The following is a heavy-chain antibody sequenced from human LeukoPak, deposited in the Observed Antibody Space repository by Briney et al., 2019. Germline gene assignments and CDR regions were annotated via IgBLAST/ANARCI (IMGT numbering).Heavy chain of an antibody. CDR3: ARMYSSNRYDY. J-gene: IGHJ4*02. CDR2: INPNTGAT. CDR1: GYILSDYF. D-gene: IGHD2-2*01. Sequence: ASVKVSCKASGYILSDYFIHWVRQAPGQGLEWMGWINPNTGATRFAQKFEGRVTLTRDTSISTVYMELGRLKSDDRAVYYCARMYSSNRYDYWGQGTLVTVSS. V-gene: IGHV1-2*02.